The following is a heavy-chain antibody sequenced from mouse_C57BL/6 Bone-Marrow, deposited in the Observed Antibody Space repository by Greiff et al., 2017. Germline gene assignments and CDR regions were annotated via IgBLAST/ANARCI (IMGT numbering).Heavy chain of an antibody. CDR1: GYTFTSYW. CDR3: ARGGINYYGSRGGYFDV. J-gene: IGHJ1*03. Sequence: VQLQQPGAELVKPGASVKLSCKASGYTFTSYWMHWVKQRPGQGLEWIGMIHPNSGSTNYNEKFKSKATLTVDKSSSTAYMQLSSLTSEDSAVYYCARGGINYYGSRGGYFDVWGTGTRSPSPQ. CDR2: IHPNSGST. D-gene: IGHD1-1*01. V-gene: IGHV1-64*01.